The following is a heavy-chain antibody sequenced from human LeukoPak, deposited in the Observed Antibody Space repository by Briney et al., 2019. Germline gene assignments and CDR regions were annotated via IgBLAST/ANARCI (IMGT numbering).Heavy chain of an antibody. J-gene: IGHJ4*02. CDR3: ARDEDYDFWIGYSRLGY. Sequence: GASVKVSCKASGYTFTGYYMHWVRQAPGQGLEWVGWINPNSGGTNYAQKFQGRVTMTRDTSISTAYMELSRLRSDDTAVYYCARDEDYDFWIGYSRLGYWGQGTLDTVSS. D-gene: IGHD3-3*01. CDR2: INPNSGGT. V-gene: IGHV1-2*02. CDR1: GYTFTGYY.